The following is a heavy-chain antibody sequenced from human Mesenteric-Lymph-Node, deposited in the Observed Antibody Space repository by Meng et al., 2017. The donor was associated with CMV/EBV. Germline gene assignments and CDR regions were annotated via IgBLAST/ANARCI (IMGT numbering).Heavy chain of an antibody. CDR3: AKGILTGFYRYYYGMDV. D-gene: IGHD3-9*01. J-gene: IGHJ6*02. V-gene: IGHV3-21*01. CDR2: ISSSSSYI. CDR1: GITFSRSS. Sequence: GESLKISCAASGITFSRSSLNWVRQAPGKGLAWVSSISSSSSYIYYADCVKGRLTISRDSAKKSLYLQMNSLRAEDTAVYYCAKGILTGFYRYYYGMDVWGQGTTVTVSS.